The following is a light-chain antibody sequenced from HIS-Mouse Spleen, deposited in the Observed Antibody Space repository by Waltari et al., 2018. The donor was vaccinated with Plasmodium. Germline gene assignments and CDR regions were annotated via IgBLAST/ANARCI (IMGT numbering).Light chain of an antibody. Sequence: QSALTQPRSVSGSPGQSVTISCTGTSSDVGGYNYVSWYQQHPGNAPKLMIYDVSKRPSGVLERFAGSNSGNAASRTISGLQAEDEADYYCCSYAGSYTFVFGTGTKVTVL. CDR1: SSDVGGYNY. CDR3: CSYAGSYTFV. J-gene: IGLJ1*01. V-gene: IGLV2-11*01. CDR2: DVS.